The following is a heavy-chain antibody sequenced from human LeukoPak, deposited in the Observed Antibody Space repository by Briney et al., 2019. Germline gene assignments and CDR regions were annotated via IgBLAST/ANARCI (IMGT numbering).Heavy chain of an antibody. CDR3: ARDLTRREYCSSTSCRYWFDP. CDR2: IYISGST. Sequence: SETLSLTCTVSGASISSYYWSWIRQPAGKGLEWIGRIYISGSTNYNPSLKSRVTMSVDTSKNQFSLKLSSVTAADTAVYYCARDLTRREYCSSTSCRYWFDPWGQGTLVTVSS. J-gene: IGHJ5*02. V-gene: IGHV4-4*07. CDR1: GASISSYY. D-gene: IGHD2-2*01.